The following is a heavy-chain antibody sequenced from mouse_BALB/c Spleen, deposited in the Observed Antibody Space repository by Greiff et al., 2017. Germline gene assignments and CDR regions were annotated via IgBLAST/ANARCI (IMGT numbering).Heavy chain of an antibody. V-gene: IGHV5-6-3*01. CDR2: INSNGGST. CDR3: AGENEYYCGRWYFDV. J-gene: IGHJ1*01. D-gene: IGHD1-1*01. Sequence: EVQLVESGGGLVQPGGSLKLSCAASGFTFSSYGMSWVRQTPDKRLELVATINSNGGSTYYPDSVKGRFTISRDNAKNTLYLQVSSLKSEDTAMYYCAGENEYYCGRWYFDVWGAGTTVTVSS. CDR1: GFTFSSYG.